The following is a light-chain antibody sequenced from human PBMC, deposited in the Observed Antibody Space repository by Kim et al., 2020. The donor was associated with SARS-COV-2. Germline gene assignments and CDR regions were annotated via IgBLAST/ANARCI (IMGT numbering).Light chain of an antibody. CDR2: HDS. Sequence: VSHGPTASITCSEDKLGDGYACWYQQKQGQPPVLVIYHDSKRPAGIPERFSGSNSGNTATLSISGTKTMDAADYFCQAWDSSTWVFGGGTQLTVL. CDR3: QAWDSSTWV. CDR1: KLGDGY. J-gene: IGLJ3*02. V-gene: IGLV3-1*01.